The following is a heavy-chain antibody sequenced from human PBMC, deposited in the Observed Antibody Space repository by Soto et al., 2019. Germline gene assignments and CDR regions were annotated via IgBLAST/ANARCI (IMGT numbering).Heavy chain of an antibody. Sequence: SVKVSCKASGGTFSSYAISWVRQAPGQGLEWMGGIIPIFGTANYAQKFQGRVTITADESTSKACMELSSLRSQDKAVYYCARVAMAPIHPYFDYWGQGTLVTVSS. CDR2: IIPIFGTA. V-gene: IGHV1-69*13. J-gene: IGHJ4*01. CDR3: ARVAMAPIHPYFDY. CDR1: GGTFSSYA.